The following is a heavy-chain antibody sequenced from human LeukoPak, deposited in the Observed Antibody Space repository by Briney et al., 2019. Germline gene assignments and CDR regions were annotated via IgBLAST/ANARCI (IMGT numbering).Heavy chain of an antibody. D-gene: IGHD1-26*01. J-gene: IGHJ5*02. CDR3: ATEQNGVGANWFDP. V-gene: IGHV3-21*01. CDR2: ISSSSSYK. CDR1: GFTFSTYS. Sequence: GGSLRLSCAASGFTFSTYSRIWVRQAPGKGLQWVLSISSSSSYKYYADSVKGRFTISRDNAKNSLYLQMNSLRAGDTAVYYCATEQNGVGANWFDPWGQGTLVTVSS.